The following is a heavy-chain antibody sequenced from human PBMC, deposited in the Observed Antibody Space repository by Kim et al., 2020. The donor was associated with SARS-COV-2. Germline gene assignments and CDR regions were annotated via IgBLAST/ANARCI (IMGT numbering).Heavy chain of an antibody. CDR1: GCTFTNYA. J-gene: IGHJ4*02. V-gene: IGHV1-69*06. Sequence: SVKVSCKSSGCTFTNYAINWVRQAPGQGLEWMGGIIPIFGTANYALNFQGRVSITADKSTSTAFMELTSLRSEDTAVYFCARDRYCSATNCYFDYWGQGTLVTVSS. D-gene: IGHD2-15*01. CDR3: ARDRYCSATNCYFDY. CDR2: IIPIFGTA.